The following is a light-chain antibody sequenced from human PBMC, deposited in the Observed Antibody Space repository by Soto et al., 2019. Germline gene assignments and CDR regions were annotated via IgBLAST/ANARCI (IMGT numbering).Light chain of an antibody. CDR1: QSVSNY. CDR2: DAS. Sequence: DIVLTQSPATLSLSPGERATLSCRASQSVSNYLAWCQQKPGQAPRLLIYDASNRATGIPARFSGSGSGTDFTLTISSLEPEDFAVYYCQQRSNWPPRITFGGGTKVEIK. V-gene: IGKV3-11*01. J-gene: IGKJ4*01. CDR3: QQRSNWPPRIT.